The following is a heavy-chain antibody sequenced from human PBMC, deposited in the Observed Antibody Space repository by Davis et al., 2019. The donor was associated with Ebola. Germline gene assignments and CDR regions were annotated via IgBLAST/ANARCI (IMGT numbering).Heavy chain of an antibody. CDR2: ISVRSIT. CDR3: AKVHPPTTVTTGWFDP. D-gene: IGHD4-17*01. Sequence: GESLKISCAASGFLFSSYAMSWVRQAPGKGLEWVSSISVRSITYHADSVKGRFTISRDNSKNTLYLQMNSLRAEDTAVYYCAKVHPPTTVTTGWFDPWGQGTLATVSS. V-gene: IGHV3-23*01. CDR1: GFLFSSYA. J-gene: IGHJ5*02.